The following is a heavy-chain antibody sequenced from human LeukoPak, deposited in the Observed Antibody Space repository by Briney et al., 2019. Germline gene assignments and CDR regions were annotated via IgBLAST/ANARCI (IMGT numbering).Heavy chain of an antibody. CDR1: GGSFSGYY. D-gene: IGHD3-16*01. CDR3: ARTYEGDAFDI. J-gene: IGHJ3*02. V-gene: IGHV4-34*01. Sequence: SETLSLTCAVYGGSFSGYYWSWIRQPPGKGLEWIGEINHSGSTNYNPSLKSRVTISVDTSKNQFSLKLSSVTAADTAVYYCARTYEGDAFDIWGQGTMVTVSS. CDR2: INHSGST.